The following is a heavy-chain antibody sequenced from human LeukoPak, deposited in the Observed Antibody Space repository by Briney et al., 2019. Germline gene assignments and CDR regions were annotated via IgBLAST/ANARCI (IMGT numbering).Heavy chain of an antibody. J-gene: IGHJ4*02. CDR2: IKEDGSEK. CDR1: GFTFSSHR. V-gene: IGHV3-7*01. CDR3: ARDEVTY. Sequence: GGSLRLSCAAPGFTFSSHRMSWGRQTPGKGLEWVAHIKEDGSEKYYVDSVKGRFTISRDNAKNSLYLQVNSLRSEDTAVYYCARDEVTYWGQGILVTVSS.